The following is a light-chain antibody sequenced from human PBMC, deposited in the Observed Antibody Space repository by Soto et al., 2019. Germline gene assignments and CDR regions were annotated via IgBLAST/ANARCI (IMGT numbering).Light chain of an antibody. CDR2: AAS. V-gene: IGKV1-27*01. J-gene: IGKJ1*01. CDR1: QGISDY. CDR3: QKYNSVPWT. Sequence: DVQMTQSPSSLSASVGDRVTITCRASQGISDYVAWYQQKRGKVPKLLIFAASTLQSGVPSRFSGSGYGTDFTLTISSLQPEDFATYYCQKYNSVPWTFVQGTKVEIK.